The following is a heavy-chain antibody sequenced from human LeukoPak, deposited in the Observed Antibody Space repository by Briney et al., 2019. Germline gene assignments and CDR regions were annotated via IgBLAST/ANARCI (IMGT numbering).Heavy chain of an antibody. V-gene: IGHV4-39*01. Sequence: SETLSLTCTASGGSISSSSYYWGWIRQPPGKGLEWIGSIYYSGSTYHNPSLKSRVTISVDTSKNQFSLKLSSVTAADTAVYYCATDDRDGYNFNYWGQGTLVTVSS. CDR3: ATDDRDGYNFNY. CDR1: GGSISSSSYY. D-gene: IGHD5-24*01. CDR2: IYYSGST. J-gene: IGHJ4*02.